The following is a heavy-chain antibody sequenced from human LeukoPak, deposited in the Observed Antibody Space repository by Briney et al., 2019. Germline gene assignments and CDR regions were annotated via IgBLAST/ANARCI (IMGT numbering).Heavy chain of an antibody. J-gene: IGHJ4*02. CDR1: GFTFSSYG. Sequence: PGGSLRLSCAASGFTFSSYGMHWVRQAPGKGLEWVAFIRYDGSNKYYADSMKGRFTISRDNSKNTLYLQMNSLRAEDTALYYCAKPRWLQALDYWGQGTLVTVSS. D-gene: IGHD5-24*01. V-gene: IGHV3-30*02. CDR3: AKPRWLQALDY. CDR2: IRYDGSNK.